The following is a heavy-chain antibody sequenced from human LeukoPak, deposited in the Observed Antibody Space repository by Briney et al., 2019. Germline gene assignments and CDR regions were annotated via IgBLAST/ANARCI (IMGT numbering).Heavy chain of an antibody. D-gene: IGHD3-10*01. J-gene: IGHJ4*02. CDR3: ARDSLIQYGSGSYWGFDY. CDR1: GFMFSNYW. CDR2: IKKDGSDK. Sequence: GGSLRLSCVASGFMFSNYWMRWVRQVPGKGPEWVADIKKDGSDKYYVGSVKGRFTISRDNAKNSLYLQMNNLRAEDTAVYYCARDSLIQYGSGSYWGFDYWGQGILVTVSS. V-gene: IGHV3-7*03.